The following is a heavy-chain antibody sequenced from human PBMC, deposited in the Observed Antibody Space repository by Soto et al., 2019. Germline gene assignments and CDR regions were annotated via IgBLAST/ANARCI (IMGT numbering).Heavy chain of an antibody. V-gene: IGHV4-59*01. CDR1: GGSITSSY. CDR3: ARGEDAFFYYGLDV. CDR2: IYDTGISGYTPST. J-gene: IGHJ6*02. Sequence: SETLSLTCTVSGGSITSSYWSCIRRPPGKGLEWIAYIYDTGISGYTPSTSYNPSLKSRVTMSVDTSKSQFSLKLTSVTAADTAVYFCARGEDAFFYYGLDVWGQGITVTVSS.